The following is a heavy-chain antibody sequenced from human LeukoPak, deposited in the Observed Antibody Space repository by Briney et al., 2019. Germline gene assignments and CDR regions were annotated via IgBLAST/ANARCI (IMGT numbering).Heavy chain of an antibody. V-gene: IGHV3-30*18. CDR1: GFTFSSYG. D-gene: IGHD1-26*01. J-gene: IGHJ4*02. CDR2: ISYDGSNK. Sequence: HTGGPLRLSCAASGFTFSSYGMHWVRQAPGKGLEGLAVISYDGSNKYYADSVKGRFTISRDNSKNTLYLQMNSLRAEDTAVYYCAKEGYSGSFLDYWGQGTLVTVSS. CDR3: AKEGYSGSFLDY.